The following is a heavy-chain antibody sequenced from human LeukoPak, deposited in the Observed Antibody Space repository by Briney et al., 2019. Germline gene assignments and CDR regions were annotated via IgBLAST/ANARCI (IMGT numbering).Heavy chain of an antibody. CDR1: GFTFSSYA. V-gene: IGHV3-30-3*01. CDR3: AVAPYYYYYAMDV. CDR2: ISYDGSNK. D-gene: IGHD2-15*01. J-gene: IGHJ6*04. Sequence: GGSLRLSCAASGFTFSSYAMHWVRQAPGKGLEWVAVISYDGSNKYYADSVKGRFTISRDNSKNTLYLQMNSLRAEDTAVYYCAVAPYYYYYAMDVWGKGTTVTVSS.